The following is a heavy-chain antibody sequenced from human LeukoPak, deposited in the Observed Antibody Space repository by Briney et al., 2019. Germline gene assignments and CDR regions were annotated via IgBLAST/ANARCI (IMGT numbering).Heavy chain of an antibody. CDR2: INPNSGGT. D-gene: IGHD6-6*01. CDR1: GYTFTGYY. J-gene: IGHJ6*02. V-gene: IGHV1-2*02. Sequence: GASVKVSCKASGYTFTGYYMHWVRQAPGQGLEWMGWINPNSGGTNYAQKFQGRVTMTRDTSISTAYMELSRLRSDDTAVCYCARDRGSSSSYYYYGMDVWGQGTTVTVSS. CDR3: ARDRGSSSSYYYYGMDV.